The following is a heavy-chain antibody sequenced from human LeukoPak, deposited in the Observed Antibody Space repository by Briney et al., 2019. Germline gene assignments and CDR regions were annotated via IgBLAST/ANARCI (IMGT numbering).Heavy chain of an antibody. CDR2: TYYRSKWYN. CDR1: GDTVSSNSAA. J-gene: IGHJ4*02. D-gene: IGHD3-10*01. CDR3: VRELYFGSGTYYPAFDS. Sequence: PSQTLSLTCAISGDTVSSNSAAWDWIRQSPSRGLEWLGRTYYRSKWYNDYAVSVKGRITINPDTSKNQFSLQLNAVTPEDTAVYYCVRELYFGSGTYYPAFDSWGQGTLVTVSS. V-gene: IGHV6-1*01.